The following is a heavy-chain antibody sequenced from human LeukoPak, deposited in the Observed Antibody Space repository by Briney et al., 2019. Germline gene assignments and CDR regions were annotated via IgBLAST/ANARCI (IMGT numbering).Heavy chain of an antibody. J-gene: IGHJ5*02. V-gene: IGHV1-18*01. D-gene: IGHD6-13*01. Sequence: GASVKVSCKASGYTFTSYGISWVRQAPGQGLEWMGWISAYNGNTDYAQKLQGRVTMTTDTSTSTAYMELRSLRSDDTAVYYCARVREEYSSSRFDPWGQGTLVTVSS. CDR2: ISAYNGNT. CDR1: GYTFTSYG. CDR3: ARVREEYSSSRFDP.